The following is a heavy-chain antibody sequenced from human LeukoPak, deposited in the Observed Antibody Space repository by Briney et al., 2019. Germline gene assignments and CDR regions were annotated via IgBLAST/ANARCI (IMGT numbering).Heavy chain of an antibody. CDR3: ATSVYSSGWHPFFDY. V-gene: IGHV4-39*02. Sequence: SETLSLTCTVSGDSISNHNYFWGWIRQPPGKGLEWIVSIHYIGSTYFNLSLKSRVTVSVDTSKNHFSLKLSSVTAADTAVYYCATSVYSSGWHPFFDYWGQGAPVTVSS. D-gene: IGHD6-19*01. CDR1: GDSISNHNYF. CDR2: IHYIGST. J-gene: IGHJ4*02.